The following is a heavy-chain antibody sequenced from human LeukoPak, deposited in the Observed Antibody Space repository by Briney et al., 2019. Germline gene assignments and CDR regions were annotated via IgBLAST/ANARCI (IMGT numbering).Heavy chain of an antibody. V-gene: IGHV1-69*05. CDR3: ARGSPVRFDP. J-gene: IGHJ5*02. CDR1: GYTFTAYY. CDR2: IIPIFGTA. Sequence: ASVKVSCKASGYTFTAYYIHWVRQAPGQGLEWMGGIIPIFGTANYAQKFQGRVTITTDESTSTAYMELSSLRSEDTAVYYCARGSPVRFDPWGQGTLVTVSS.